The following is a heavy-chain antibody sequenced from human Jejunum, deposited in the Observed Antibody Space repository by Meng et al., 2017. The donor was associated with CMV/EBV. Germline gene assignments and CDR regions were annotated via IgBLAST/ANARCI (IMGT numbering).Heavy chain of an antibody. CDR1: GDSITKTYW. Sequence: LTCTVSGDSITKTYWWSWVRQSPGKGLEWIGEIFHRGYTNYNPSLESRATISVEKAKNQFSLNLTSVTAADTAIYYCARVPGHNWFDPWGKGILVTVSS. CDR3: ARVPGHNWFDP. J-gene: IGHJ5*02. CDR2: IFHRGYT. V-gene: IGHV4-4*02.